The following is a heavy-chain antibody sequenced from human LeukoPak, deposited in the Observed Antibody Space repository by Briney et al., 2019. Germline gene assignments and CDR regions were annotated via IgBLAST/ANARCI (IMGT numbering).Heavy chain of an antibody. CDR2: FYYSGST. CDR1: GGSISTYY. CDR3: ARVMSGYSYGYPDF. V-gene: IGHV4-59*01. D-gene: IGHD5-18*01. J-gene: IGHJ4*02. Sequence: PSETLSLTCIVSGGSISTYYWSWIRQPPGKGLEWIGYFYYSGSTNYNPSLKSRVTISVDTSKNQFSLKLSSVTAADTALYYCARVMSGYSYGYPDFWGQGTLVTVSS.